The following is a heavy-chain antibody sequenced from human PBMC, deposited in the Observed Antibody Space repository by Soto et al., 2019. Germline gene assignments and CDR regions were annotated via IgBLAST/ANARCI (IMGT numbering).Heavy chain of an antibody. CDR1: GFTFSSYA. Sequence: RGSLRLSCAASGFTFSSYAMSWVRQAPGKGLEWVSAISGSGGSTYYADSVKGRFTISRDNSKNTLYLQMNSLRAEDTAVYYCAKFRWDPSYYFDYWGQGTLVTVSS. D-gene: IGHD1-26*01. J-gene: IGHJ4*02. CDR3: AKFRWDPSYYFDY. V-gene: IGHV3-23*01. CDR2: ISGSGGST.